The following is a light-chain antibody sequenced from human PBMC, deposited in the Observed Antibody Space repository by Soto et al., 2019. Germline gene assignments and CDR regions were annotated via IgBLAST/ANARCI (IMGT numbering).Light chain of an antibody. V-gene: IGLV1-51*01. CDR3: GAWESSLNPYV. CDR1: SFNIGNNY. CDR2: DNN. J-gene: IGLJ1*01. Sequence: QSALTQPPSVSAAPGQKVIISCSGTSFNIGNNYVSWYQQLPGTAPRLLIYDNNKRPSGIPDRFSGSKSGTSATLAITGLQTADEADYYCGAWESSLNPYVFGTGTKV.